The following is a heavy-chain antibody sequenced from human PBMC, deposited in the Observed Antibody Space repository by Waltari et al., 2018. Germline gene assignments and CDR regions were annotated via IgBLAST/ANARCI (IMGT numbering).Heavy chain of an antibody. CDR1: GFSVHANK. CDR2: FFRGGSA. Sequence: ELQVVESGGALIKPGGSLRLSCPASGFSVHANKMRWVRQAPGKGLEWVSVFFRGGSANYADSVKGRFIMSRDSSENMVYLQMNNVRVDDTAMYYCATCHGGTCRLWPLDFWGQGTVVTVSS. V-gene: IGHV3-53*01. J-gene: IGHJ4*02. D-gene: IGHD2-15*01. CDR3: ATCHGGTCRLWPLDF.